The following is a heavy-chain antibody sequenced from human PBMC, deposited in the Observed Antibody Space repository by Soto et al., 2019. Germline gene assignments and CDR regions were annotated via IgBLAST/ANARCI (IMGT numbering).Heavy chain of an antibody. J-gene: IGHJ5*02. CDR2: IIPIFGTA. V-gene: IGHV1-69*13. CDR3: ARDPDSSGYDPGWFDP. CDR1: GGTFSSYA. Sequence: GASVKVSCKASGGTFSSYAISWVRQAPGKGLEWMGRIIPIFGTANYAQKFQGRVTITADESTSTAYMELSSLRSEDTAVYYCARDPDSSGYDPGWFDPWGQGTLVTVSS. D-gene: IGHD3-22*01.